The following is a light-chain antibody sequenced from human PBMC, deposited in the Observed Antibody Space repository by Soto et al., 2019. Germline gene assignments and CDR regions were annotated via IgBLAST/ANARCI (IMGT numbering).Light chain of an antibody. V-gene: IGLV2-14*01. CDR2: DVS. Sequence: QSVLTQPASVSGSPGQSITISCTGTSSDVGGYNYVSWFQQLPGKAPRLMIYDVSNRPSGVSNRFSGYKSASTASLIISGLRAEDEADYYCSSYTSSTTLDVFGTGTKLTVL. J-gene: IGLJ1*01. CDR1: SSDVGGYNY. CDR3: SSYTSSTTLDV.